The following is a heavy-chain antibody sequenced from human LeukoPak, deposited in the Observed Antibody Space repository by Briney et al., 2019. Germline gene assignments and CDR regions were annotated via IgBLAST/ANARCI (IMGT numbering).Heavy chain of an antibody. Sequence: SQTLSLTCTVSGGSISSGDYYWNWIRQHPGKGLEWVGYIYYSGSTTYNPSLKSRVTISVDTSKNQFSLKLSSVTAADTAVYYCARDSSAAATPHIDYWGQGTLVTVSS. CDR2: IYYSGST. D-gene: IGHD2-15*01. J-gene: IGHJ4*02. V-gene: IGHV4-31*03. CDR1: GGSISSGDYY. CDR3: ARDSSAAATPHIDY.